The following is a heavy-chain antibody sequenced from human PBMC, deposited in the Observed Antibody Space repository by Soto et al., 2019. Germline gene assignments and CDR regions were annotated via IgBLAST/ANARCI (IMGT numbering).Heavy chain of an antibody. CDR2: ISYDGSNN. D-gene: IGHD1-20*01. Sequence: QVQLVESGGGVVQPGRSLRLSCAASGFTFSSYAMHWVRQAPGKGLEWVAVISYDGSNNYYADSVKGRFTISRDNSKNTLYLQMNSLRPEDTAVYNCARDAYTNSWNVIDYWGQGTLVTVSS. J-gene: IGHJ4*02. V-gene: IGHV3-30-3*01. CDR1: GFTFSSYA. CDR3: ARDAYTNSWNVIDY.